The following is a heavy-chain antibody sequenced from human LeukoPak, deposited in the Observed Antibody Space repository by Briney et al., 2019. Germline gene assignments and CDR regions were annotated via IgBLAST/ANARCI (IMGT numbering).Heavy chain of an antibody. D-gene: IGHD3-10*01. CDR2: LNPNSGGT. CDR1: GYTFTGYY. V-gene: IGHV1-2*02. Sequence: ASVKVSCKASGYTFTGYYMHWVRQAPGQGLEWMGWLNPNSGGTNYAQKFQGRVTMTRDTSISTAYMELSRLRSDDTAVYYCARAPLWFGEFGFDPWGQVTLVTVSS. J-gene: IGHJ5*02. CDR3: ARAPLWFGEFGFDP.